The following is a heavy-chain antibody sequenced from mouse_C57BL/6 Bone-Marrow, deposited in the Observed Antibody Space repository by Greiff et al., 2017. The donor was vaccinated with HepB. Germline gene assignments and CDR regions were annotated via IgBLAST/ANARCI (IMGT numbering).Heavy chain of an antibody. D-gene: IGHD1-1*01. CDR1: GFSFNTYA. CDR2: IRSKSNNYAT. J-gene: IGHJ1*03. Sequence: EVKLVESGGGLVQPKGSLKPSCAASGFSFNTYAMNWVRQAPGKGLEWVARIRSKSNNYATYYADSVKDRFTISRDDSESMLYLQMNNLKTEDTAMYYCVSLITTVGRYFDVWGTGTTVTVSS. CDR3: VSLITTVGRYFDV. V-gene: IGHV10-1*01.